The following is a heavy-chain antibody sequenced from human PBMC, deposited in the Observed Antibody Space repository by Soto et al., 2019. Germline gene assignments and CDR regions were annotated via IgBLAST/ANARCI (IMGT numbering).Heavy chain of an antibody. D-gene: IGHD3-9*01. CDR3: GRDKRYDILTGYYFDWFDP. CDR2: INPNSGGT. J-gene: IGHJ5*02. V-gene: IGHV1-2*04. Sequence: ASVKVSCKASGYTFTGYYMHWVRQAPGQGLERMGWINPNSGGTNYAQKFQGWVTMTRDTSISTAYMELSRLRSDDTAVYYCGRDKRYDILTGYYFDWFDPWGQG. CDR1: GYTFTGYY.